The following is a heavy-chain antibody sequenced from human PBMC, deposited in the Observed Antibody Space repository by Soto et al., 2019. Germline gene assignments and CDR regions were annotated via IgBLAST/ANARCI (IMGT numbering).Heavy chain of an antibody. D-gene: IGHD3-10*01. Sequence: ASVKVSCKASGYTFTSYDINWVRQATGQGLEWMGWMNPNSGNTGYAQKFQGRVTMTRNTSISTAYMELSSLRSEDTAVYYCGRAVRGVGGDYYYYYYMDVWGKGTTVTVSS. CDR1: GYTFTSYD. CDR3: GRAVRGVGGDYYYYYYMDV. CDR2: MNPNSGNT. V-gene: IGHV1-8*01. J-gene: IGHJ6*03.